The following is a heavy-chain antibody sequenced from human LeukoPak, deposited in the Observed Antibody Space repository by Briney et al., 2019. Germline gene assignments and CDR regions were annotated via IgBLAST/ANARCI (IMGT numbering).Heavy chain of an antibody. D-gene: IGHD6-19*01. V-gene: IGHV4-34*01. CDR2: INHSGST. CDR1: GGSFSGYY. J-gene: IGHJ4*02. CDR3: AREGTVAGSYFDY. Sequence: SETLSLTCAVYGGSFSGYYWSWIRQPPGKGLEWIGEINHSGSTNYNPSLKSRATISVDTSKNQFSLKLSSVTAADTAVYYCAREGTVAGSYFDYWGQGTLVTVSS.